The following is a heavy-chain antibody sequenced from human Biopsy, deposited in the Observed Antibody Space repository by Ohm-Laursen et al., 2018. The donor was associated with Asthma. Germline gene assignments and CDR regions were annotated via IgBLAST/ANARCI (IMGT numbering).Heavy chain of an antibody. Sequence: SLRLSCAASGFVLSQGGMHWVRQGPGKGLEWVALVSSDGHDKYYEDSVKGRFTISRDNSRNRLYLQINRLTVEDSAVYFCARQSGQDYGDSSGFDIWGQGTKVAVSS. V-gene: IGHV3-30*03. CDR2: VSSDGHDK. CDR1: GFVLSQGG. J-gene: IGHJ3*02. D-gene: IGHD3-22*01. CDR3: ARQSGQDYGDSSGFDI.